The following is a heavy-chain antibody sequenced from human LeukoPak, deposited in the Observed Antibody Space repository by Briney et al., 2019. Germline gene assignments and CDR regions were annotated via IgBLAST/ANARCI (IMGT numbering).Heavy chain of an antibody. D-gene: IGHD5-12*01. CDR1: GGSINNYY. V-gene: IGHV4-59*01. CDR2: IYYRGST. CDR3: ARSNSGSNFDY. Sequence: KPSETLSLTCTVSGGSINNYYWSWIRQPPGKGLEWIGYIYYRGSTNYNPSLKSRVTFSVDTSKNQFSLKLNSVTAADTAVYYCARSNSGSNFDYWGQGTLVTVSS. J-gene: IGHJ4*02.